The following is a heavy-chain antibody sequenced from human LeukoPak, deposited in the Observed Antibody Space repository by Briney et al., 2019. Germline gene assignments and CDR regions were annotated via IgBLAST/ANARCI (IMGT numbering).Heavy chain of an antibody. J-gene: IGHJ4*02. V-gene: IGHV3-23*01. Sequence: GGSLRLSCAASGFTFSSYAMSWVRQAPGKGLEWVSAISGSGGSTYYADSVKGRFTISRDNSKTTLYLQMNSLRAEDTAVYYCAKNAVHGGNTGHFDYWGQGTLVTVSS. CDR2: ISGSGGST. D-gene: IGHD4-23*01. CDR1: GFTFSSYA. CDR3: AKNAVHGGNTGHFDY.